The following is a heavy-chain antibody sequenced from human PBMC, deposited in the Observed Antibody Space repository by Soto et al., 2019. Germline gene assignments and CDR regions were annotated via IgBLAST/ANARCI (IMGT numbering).Heavy chain of an antibody. J-gene: IGHJ6*02. CDR1: GYSFTSYW. D-gene: IGHD2-15*01. CDR3: ARRGYCSGGSCYYYGMDV. Sequence: GESLKISCKGSGYSFTSYWIGWVRQMPGKGLEWMGIIYPGDSDTRYSPSFQGQVTISADKSISTAYLQWSSLKASDTAMYYCARRGYCSGGSCYYYGMDVWGQGTTVTVSS. CDR2: IYPGDSDT. V-gene: IGHV5-51*01.